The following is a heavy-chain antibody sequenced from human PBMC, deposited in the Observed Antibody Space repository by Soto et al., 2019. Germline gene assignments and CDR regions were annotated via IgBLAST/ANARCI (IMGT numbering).Heavy chain of an antibody. J-gene: IGHJ4*02. CDR3: VRARSTDSRPDY. CDR2: ITSSSSYI. CDR1: GFTFSLYS. V-gene: IGHV3-21*01. Sequence: PGGSLRLSCAASGFTFSLYSMIWVRQAPGKGLEWVASITSSSSYIYYEDSLKGRFTISRDNAKNSQFLLLDSLRAEDTAVYFCVRARSTDSRPDYWGQGTLVTVSS. D-gene: IGHD3-22*01.